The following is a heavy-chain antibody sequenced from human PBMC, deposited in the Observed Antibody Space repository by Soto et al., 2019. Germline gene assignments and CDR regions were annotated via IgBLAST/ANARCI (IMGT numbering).Heavy chain of an antibody. CDR2: IIPILGIA. Sequence: GASVKVSCKASGGTFSSYTISWVRQAPGQGLEWMGRIIPILGIANYAQKFQGRVTITADKSTSTAYMELSSLRSEDTAVYYCARDKGYDILTGRYFDYWGQGTLVTVSS. CDR3: ARDKGYDILTGRYFDY. V-gene: IGHV1-69*04. D-gene: IGHD3-9*01. J-gene: IGHJ4*02. CDR1: GGTFSSYT.